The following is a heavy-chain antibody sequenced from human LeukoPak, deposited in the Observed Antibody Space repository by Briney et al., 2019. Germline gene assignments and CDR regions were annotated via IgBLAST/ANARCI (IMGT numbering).Heavy chain of an antibody. V-gene: IGHV3-7*01. CDR1: GFTFSSYG. J-gene: IGHJ4*02. CDR3: ARERYDYVWGSYRTGAGSYFDY. Sequence: GGTLRLSCAASGFTFSSYGMSWVRQAPGKGLEWVANIKQDGSEKYYVDSVKGRFTISRDNAKNSLYLQMNSLRAEDTAVYYCARERYDYVWGSYRTGAGSYFDYWGQGTLVTVSS. D-gene: IGHD3-16*02. CDR2: IKQDGSEK.